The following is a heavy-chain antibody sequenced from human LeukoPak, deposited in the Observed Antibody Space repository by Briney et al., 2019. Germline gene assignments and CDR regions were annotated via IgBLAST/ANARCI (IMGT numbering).Heavy chain of an antibody. D-gene: IGHD4-11*01. Sequence: SQTLSLTSTVSAASISGYYWSWIRQAARDGLEYIGRIYITGSTNYNPSLKSRVTMSIDENQFSLKLNSVTAADTAVYYCARGVTSDWYFDVWGRGTLVTVSS. CDR3: ARGVTSDWYFDV. CDR2: IYITGST. V-gene: IGHV4-4*07. J-gene: IGHJ2*01. CDR1: AASISGYY.